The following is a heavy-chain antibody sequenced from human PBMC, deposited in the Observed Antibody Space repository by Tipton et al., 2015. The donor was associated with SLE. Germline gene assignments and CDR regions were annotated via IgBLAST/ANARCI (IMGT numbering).Heavy chain of an antibody. V-gene: IGHV4-39*07. D-gene: IGHD3-10*01. CDR3: ARVGDYYNSGSRVFDH. CDR1: GFNFRRNW. Sequence: LRLSCAASGFNFRRNWMHWVRQVPGKGLVWVGSIYYSGTAHYENPSLKSRVTISIDTSNNQFSLRLTSVTAADTAVYFCARVGDYYNSGSRVFDHWGQGILVTVSS. J-gene: IGHJ4*02. CDR2: IYYSGTA.